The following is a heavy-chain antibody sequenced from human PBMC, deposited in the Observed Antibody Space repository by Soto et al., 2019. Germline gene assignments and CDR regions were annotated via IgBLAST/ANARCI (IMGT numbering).Heavy chain of an antibody. Sequence: SVKVSCKASGGTFSSYAISWVPQAPGQGLEWMGGLIPIFGTANYAQKFQGRVTITADESTSTAYMELSSLRSEDTAVYYCARVGRPKTYYYHSSGYYFDYWGQ. CDR2: LIPIFGTA. J-gene: IGHJ4*01. CDR1: GGTFSSYA. CDR3: ARVGRPKTYYYHSSGYYFDY. D-gene: IGHD3-22*01. V-gene: IGHV1-69*13.